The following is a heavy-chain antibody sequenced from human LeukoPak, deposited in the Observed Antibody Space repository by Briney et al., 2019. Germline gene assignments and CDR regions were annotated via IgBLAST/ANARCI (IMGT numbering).Heavy chain of an antibody. V-gene: IGHV3-30*03. D-gene: IGHD3-10*02. Sequence: GGSLRLSCAASGFSFRTYGMHWVRQAPGKGLEWVAVISYDGSNKYYADSVKGRFTISRDNAKNSMYVQMNSLRAEDTAVYYCARGTMFPYYFDYWGQGTLVTVSS. CDR1: GFSFRTYG. CDR3: ARGTMFPYYFDY. J-gene: IGHJ4*02. CDR2: ISYDGSNK.